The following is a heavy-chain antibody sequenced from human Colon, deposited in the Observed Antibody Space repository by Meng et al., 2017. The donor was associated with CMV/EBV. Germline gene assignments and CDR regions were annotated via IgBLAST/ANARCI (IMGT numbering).Heavy chain of an antibody. J-gene: IGHJ5*02. D-gene: IGHD4/OR15-4a*01. CDR2: IYSSGST. Sequence: QVRLKDSGPGLVKPSETLSLTCTVSGDSISNYYWGWIRQSPGKGLEWIGYIYSSGSTNYNPSLKSRVTISIDTSKNQFSLKLTSVTAADTAVYYCAKGRARNDYWFDPWGQGTLVTVSS. V-gene: IGHV4-59*01. CDR3: AKGRARNDYWFDP. CDR1: GDSISNYY.